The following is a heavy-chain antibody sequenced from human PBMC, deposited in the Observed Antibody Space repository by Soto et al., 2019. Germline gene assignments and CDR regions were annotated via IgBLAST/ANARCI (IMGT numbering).Heavy chain of an antibody. CDR3: AHLTYYYDSSGYYSRAEYFQH. V-gene: IGHV2-5*02. CDR2: IYGDDDK. D-gene: IGHD3-22*01. J-gene: IGHJ1*01. Sequence: QITLKESGPTLVKPTQTLTLTCTFSGFSLSTSGVGVGWIRQPPGKALEWLALIYGDDDKRYSPSLKSRLTITKATSKNQVVLTMTNMDPVDTATYYCAHLTYYYDSSGYYSRAEYFQHWGQGTLVTVSS. CDR1: GFSLSTSGVG.